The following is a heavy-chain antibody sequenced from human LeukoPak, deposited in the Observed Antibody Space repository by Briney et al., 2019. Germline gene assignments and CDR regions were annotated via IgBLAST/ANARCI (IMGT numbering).Heavy chain of an antibody. D-gene: IGHD5-18*01. CDR1: GFTFGVYS. CDR2: INSGSYI. CDR3: ARGGGDRPIDY. J-gene: IGHJ4*02. V-gene: IGHV3-21*01. Sequence: GGSLRLSCAASGFTFGVYSMNWVRQAPGKGLEWVSSINSGSYIYYADSVKGRFTISRDNAKNSLSLQMNSLRAEDTTVYYCARGGGDRPIDYWGQGTLVTVSS.